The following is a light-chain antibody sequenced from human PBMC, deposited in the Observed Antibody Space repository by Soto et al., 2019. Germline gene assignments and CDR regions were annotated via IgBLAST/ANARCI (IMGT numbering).Light chain of an antibody. Sequence: SALTQPPSASGSPGQSVTVSCTGTSSDVGNYVYVSWYQQRPGKTPRLMFYEVNKRPPGVPDRFSGSKSGNTASLTVSGLHAEDEADYYCSSYAGAKNFYVFGTGTKVTVL. CDR1: SSDVGNYVY. CDR3: SSYAGAKNFYV. J-gene: IGLJ1*01. CDR2: EVN. V-gene: IGLV2-8*01.